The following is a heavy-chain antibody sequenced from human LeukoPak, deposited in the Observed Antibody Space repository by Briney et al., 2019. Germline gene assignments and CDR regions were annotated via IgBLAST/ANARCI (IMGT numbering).Heavy chain of an antibody. D-gene: IGHD3-3*01. CDR2: INHSGST. J-gene: IGHJ3*02. CDR1: GGSISSHY. Sequence: SETLSLTCTVSGGSISSHYWSWIRQPPGKGLEWIGEINHSGSTNYNPSLKSRVTISVDTSKNQFSLKLSSVTAADTAVYYCARGSVTIFGVVIFPNDAFDIWGQGTMVTVSS. V-gene: IGHV4-34*01. CDR3: ARGSVTIFGVVIFPNDAFDI.